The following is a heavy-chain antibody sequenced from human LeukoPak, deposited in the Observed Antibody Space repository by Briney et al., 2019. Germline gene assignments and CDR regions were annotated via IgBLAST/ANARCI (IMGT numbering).Heavy chain of an antibody. Sequence: ASVKVSCKASGYTFTGYYMHWVRQAPGQGLEWMGWINPNSGGTNYAQKFQGRVTMTRDTSISTAYMELSRLRSDDTAVYYCARAPTPVEPEPHKTGLDYWGQGTLVTVSS. CDR2: INPNSGGT. J-gene: IGHJ4*02. CDR1: GYTFTGYY. CDR3: ARAPTPVEPEPHKTGLDY. V-gene: IGHV1-2*02. D-gene: IGHD1-1*01.